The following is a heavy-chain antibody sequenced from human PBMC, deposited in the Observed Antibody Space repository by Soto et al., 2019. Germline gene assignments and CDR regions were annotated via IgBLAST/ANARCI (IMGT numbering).Heavy chain of an antibody. CDR2: INHSGSS. Sequence: SETLSLTCAVYGGSFSGYYWSWVRQPPGKGLEWIGEINHSGSSNYNPSLKSRVTISVDTSKNQFSLKLSSVTAADTAVYYCARHYCSSTGCYLLIDYWGQGTLVTVSS. V-gene: IGHV4-34*01. D-gene: IGHD2-2*01. CDR1: GGSFSGYY. CDR3: ARHYCSSTGCYLLIDY. J-gene: IGHJ4*02.